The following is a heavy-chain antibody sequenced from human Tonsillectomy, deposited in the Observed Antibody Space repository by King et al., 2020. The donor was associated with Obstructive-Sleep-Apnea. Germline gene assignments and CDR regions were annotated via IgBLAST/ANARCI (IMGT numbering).Heavy chain of an antibody. J-gene: IGHJ4*02. CDR2: MNPNRGNT. CDR1: GYTFTTAE. Sequence: VQLVESGAEVKKPGASVKVSCKAAGYTFTTAEIHWVRQAPGQGLEWMGWMNPNRGNTGYVQKFRGRVTMTRDPSITTAYMELSSLRSADTAVYYCARGSSRSFDLWGQGTLVTVST. V-gene: IGHV1-8*01. D-gene: IGHD6-13*01. CDR3: ARGSSRSFDL.